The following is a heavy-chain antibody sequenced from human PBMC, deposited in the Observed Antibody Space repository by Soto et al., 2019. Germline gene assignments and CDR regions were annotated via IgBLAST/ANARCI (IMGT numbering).Heavy chain of an antibody. J-gene: IGHJ5*02. Sequence: PSQTLSLTCAISGDSVSSNSAAWNWIRQSPSRGLEWLGRTYYRSKWYNDYAVSVKSRITINPDTSKNQFSLQLNSVTPEDTAVYYCARVGSSSTPTKNWFDPWGQGTLVTVSS. D-gene: IGHD6-6*01. CDR2: TYYRSKWYN. CDR1: GDSVSSNSAA. CDR3: ARVGSSSTPTKNWFDP. V-gene: IGHV6-1*01.